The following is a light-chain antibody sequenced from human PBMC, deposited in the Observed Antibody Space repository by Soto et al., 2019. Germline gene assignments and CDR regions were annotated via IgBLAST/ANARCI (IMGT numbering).Light chain of an antibody. Sequence: DIVMTQCPLSLPVTPGEPASISCRSSKSLLHSNGYNYLDWYLQKPGQSPQLLIYLGSNRASGVPDRFSGSGSGTDFTLKISRVEAEDVAVYYCMQALQTPPTFGQGTKVEIK. J-gene: IGKJ1*01. CDR1: KSLLHSNGYNY. CDR2: LGS. CDR3: MQALQTPPT. V-gene: IGKV2-28*01.